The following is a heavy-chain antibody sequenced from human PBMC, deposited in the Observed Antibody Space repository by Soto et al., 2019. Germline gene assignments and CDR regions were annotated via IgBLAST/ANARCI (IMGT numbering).Heavy chain of an antibody. CDR3: ARDELLWFGVYGMDV. CDR1: GFTFSSYG. Sequence: GGSLRLSCAASGFTFSSYGMHWVRQAPGKGLEWVAVIWYDGSNKYYADSVKGRFTISRDNSKNTLYLQVNSLRAEDTAVYYCARDELLWFGVYGMDVWGQGTTVTVSS. CDR2: IWYDGSNK. D-gene: IGHD3-10*01. J-gene: IGHJ6*02. V-gene: IGHV3-33*01.